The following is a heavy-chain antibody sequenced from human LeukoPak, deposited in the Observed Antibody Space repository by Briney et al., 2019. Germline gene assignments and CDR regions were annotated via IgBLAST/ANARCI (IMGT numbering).Heavy chain of an antibody. J-gene: IGHJ4*02. Sequence: ASVKVSCKASGYTFTSYGISWVRQAPGQGLEWMGWMSAYNGNTNYAQKLQGRVTMTTDTSTSTAYMELRSLRSDDTAVYYCARDSHIVVVPAAILPDYWGQGTLVTVSS. CDR1: GYTFTSYG. D-gene: IGHD2-2*02. V-gene: IGHV1-18*01. CDR3: ARDSHIVVVPAAILPDY. CDR2: MSAYNGNT.